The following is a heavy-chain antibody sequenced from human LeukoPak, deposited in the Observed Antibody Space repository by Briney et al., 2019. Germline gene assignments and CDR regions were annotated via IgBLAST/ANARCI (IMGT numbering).Heavy chain of an antibody. V-gene: IGHV4-34*01. D-gene: IGHD5-12*01. Sequence: PSETLSLTCAVCGGSFSGYYWSWIRQPPGKGLEWVGEINHSGSTNYKPSLKSRVTISVDTPKHQSSLKLSSLTAADTAVYYCARMRGGYDAFDYWGQGTLVTVSS. CDR1: GGSFSGYY. CDR3: ARMRGGYDAFDY. J-gene: IGHJ4*02. CDR2: INHSGST.